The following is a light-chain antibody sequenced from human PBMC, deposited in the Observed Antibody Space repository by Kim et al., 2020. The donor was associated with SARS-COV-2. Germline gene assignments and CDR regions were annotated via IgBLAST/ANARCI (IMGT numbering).Light chain of an antibody. J-gene: IGKJ1*01. CDR3: QQYGSSPWT. CDR1: QSVSSSY. V-gene: IGKV3-20*01. Sequence: SPGERATLSCRASQSVSSSYLAGYQQKPGQAPRLLIYGASSRATGIPDRFSGSGSGTDFTLTISRLEPEDFAVYYCQQYGSSPWTFGQGTKAEIK. CDR2: GAS.